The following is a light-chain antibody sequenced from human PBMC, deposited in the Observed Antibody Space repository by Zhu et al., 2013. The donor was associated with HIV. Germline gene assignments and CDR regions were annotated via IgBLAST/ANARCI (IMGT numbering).Light chain of an antibody. V-gene: IGKV3D-20*02. Sequence: EIVLTQSPGTLSLSPGERGTLSCRASQSVYSTYLAWYQQKPGQAPRLLIFDMSTRATGIPDRFSGSGSGTDFTLTISSLEPEDFAVYYCQQRSNWPPLFTFGPGIKVDIK. CDR1: QSVYSTY. CDR3: QQRSNWPPLFT. J-gene: IGKJ3*01. CDR2: DMS.